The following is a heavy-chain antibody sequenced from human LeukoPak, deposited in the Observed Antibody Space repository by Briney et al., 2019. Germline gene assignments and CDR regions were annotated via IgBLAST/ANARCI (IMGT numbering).Heavy chain of an antibody. D-gene: IGHD4-17*01. Sequence: PGGSLRLSCAVSGFTFSIYSMNWVRQTPGRGLEWVSSITSSSSYIYYTDSVKGRFTISRDNAKNSLYLQMNSLRAEDTAVYYCVRGTSDTVTDDFDYWGPGTLVTVSS. V-gene: IGHV3-21*01. CDR3: VRGTSDTVTDDFDY. CDR1: GFTFSIYS. J-gene: IGHJ4*02. CDR2: ITSSSSYI.